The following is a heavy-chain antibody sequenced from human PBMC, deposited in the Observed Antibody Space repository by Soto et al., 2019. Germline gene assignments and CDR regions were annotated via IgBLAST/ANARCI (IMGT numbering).Heavy chain of an antibody. D-gene: IGHD2-8*01. CDR2: ISYDGSNK. CDR3: AKESMDIVLMVYAQYFDY. V-gene: IGHV3-30*18. J-gene: IGHJ4*02. CDR1: GFTFSSYG. Sequence: QVQLVESGGGVVQPGRSLRLSCAASGFTFSSYGMHWVRQAPGKGLEWVAVISYDGSNKYYADSVKGRFTISRDNSKNTLYLQMISLRAEDTAVYYCAKESMDIVLMVYAQYFDYWGQGTLVTVSS.